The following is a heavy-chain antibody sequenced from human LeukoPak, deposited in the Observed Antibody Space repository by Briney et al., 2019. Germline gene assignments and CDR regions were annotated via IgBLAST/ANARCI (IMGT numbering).Heavy chain of an antibody. D-gene: IGHD3-3*01. Sequence: PSETLSLTCAVYGGSFSGYSWSWIRQPPGKGLEWIGEINHSRSTNYNPSLKGRVTISLDTSKNQFSLKLSSVTAADTAVYYCASNDPPITIFGVVPHRAFDYWGQGTLVTVSS. CDR3: ASNDPPITIFGVVPHRAFDY. CDR1: GGSFSGYS. V-gene: IGHV4-34*01. J-gene: IGHJ4*02. CDR2: INHSRST.